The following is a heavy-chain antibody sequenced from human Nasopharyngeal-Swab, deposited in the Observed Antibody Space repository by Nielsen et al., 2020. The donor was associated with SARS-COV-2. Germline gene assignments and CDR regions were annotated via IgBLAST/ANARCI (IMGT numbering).Heavy chain of an antibody. V-gene: IGHV4-4*07. Sequence: SETLSLTCTVSGGSISSYYWSWIRQPAGKGLEWIGRIYTSGSTNYNPSLKSRVTISVDTSKNQFSLELSSVTAADTAVYYCARDWMIAVAGYYYYYGMDVWGQGTTVTVSS. J-gene: IGHJ6*02. CDR1: GGSISSYY. D-gene: IGHD6-19*01. CDR2: IYTSGST. CDR3: ARDWMIAVAGYYYYYGMDV.